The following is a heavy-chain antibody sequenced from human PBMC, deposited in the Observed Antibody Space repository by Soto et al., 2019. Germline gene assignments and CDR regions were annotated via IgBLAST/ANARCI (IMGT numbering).Heavy chain of an antibody. CDR1: GFTFSSYA. CDR3: AKAHQGFDYGDHFDY. CDR2: ISGSGGST. J-gene: IGHJ4*02. Sequence: EVQLLESGGGLVQPGGSLRLSCAASGFTFSSYAMSWVRQAPGKGLEWVSAISGSGGSTYYADSVKGRFTISRDNSKNTLYLQRNSLRAEDTAVYYCAKAHQGFDYGDHFDYWGQGTLVTVSS. D-gene: IGHD4-17*01. V-gene: IGHV3-23*01.